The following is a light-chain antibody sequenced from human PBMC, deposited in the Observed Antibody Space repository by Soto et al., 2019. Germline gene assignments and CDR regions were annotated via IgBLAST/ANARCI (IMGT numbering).Light chain of an antibody. CDR3: AAWDSSLNGWV. Sequence: QAVVTQPPSASGTPGQRVTISCSGRNSNIESNTVNWYQQLPGTAPKLLMYSNNQRPSGVPDRFSGSKSGTSASLAISGLQSEDEADYYCAAWDSSLNGWVFGGGTKLTVL. V-gene: IGLV1-44*01. J-gene: IGLJ3*02. CDR2: SNN. CDR1: NSNIESNT.